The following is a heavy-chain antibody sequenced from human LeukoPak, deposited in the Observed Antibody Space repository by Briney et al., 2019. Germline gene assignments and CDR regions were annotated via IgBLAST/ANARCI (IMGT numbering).Heavy chain of an antibody. CDR2: INTNTGNP. D-gene: IGHD4-17*01. J-gene: IGHJ5*02. CDR1: GYTFTSYA. Sequence: ASVKVSCKASGYTFTSYAMNWVRQAPGQGLEWMGWINTNTGNPTYAQGFTGRFVFSLDTSVSTAYLQISSLKAEDTAVCYCARELDYGDYEDWFDPWGQGTLVTVSS. V-gene: IGHV7-4-1*02. CDR3: ARELDYGDYEDWFDP.